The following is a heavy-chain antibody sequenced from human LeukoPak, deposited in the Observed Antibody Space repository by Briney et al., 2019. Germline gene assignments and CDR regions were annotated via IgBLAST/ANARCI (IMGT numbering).Heavy chain of an antibody. D-gene: IGHD4-17*01. CDR1: GFTFSSYS. J-gene: IGHJ4*02. CDR3: APPPTVTRYY. Sequence: AGTLTLTCAASGFTFSSYSLNWVRQAPGKGLEWVSYISSSSSYIYYADPVKGRITISRDNSKNTLYLQMYSLRAEYTAVYYCAPPPTVTRYYCGQGALGTVSS. V-gene: IGHV3-21*04. CDR2: ISSSSSYI.